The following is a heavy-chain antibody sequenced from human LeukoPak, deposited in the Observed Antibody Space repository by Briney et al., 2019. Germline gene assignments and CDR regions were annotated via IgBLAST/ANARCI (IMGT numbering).Heavy chain of an antibody. CDR3: AGLFWSGYSWDLYYFDY. CDR2: IIPILGIA. V-gene: IGHV1-69*04. J-gene: IGHJ4*02. Sequence: ASVKVSCKASGYTFTSDGISWVRQAPGQGLEWMGRIIPILGIANYAQKFQGRVTITADKSTSTAYMELSSLRSEDTAVYYCAGLFWSGYSWDLYYFDYWGQGTLVTVSS. CDR1: GYTFTSDG. D-gene: IGHD3-3*01.